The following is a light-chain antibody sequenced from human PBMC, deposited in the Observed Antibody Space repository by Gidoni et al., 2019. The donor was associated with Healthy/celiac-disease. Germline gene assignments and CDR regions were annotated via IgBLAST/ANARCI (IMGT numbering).Light chain of an antibody. CDR2: AAS. CDR1: QSLDRF. CDR3: QQSQGTPWT. J-gene: IGKJ1*01. V-gene: IGKV1-39*01. Sequence: DVQMTQSPSSLSATVGDRVTITCRASQSLDRFLNLYQQIPGKAPKLLIYAASTLQSGVPSRISGSGSGTQFTLTITSLHPEDSATYFCQQSQGTPWTFGQGTKVEIK.